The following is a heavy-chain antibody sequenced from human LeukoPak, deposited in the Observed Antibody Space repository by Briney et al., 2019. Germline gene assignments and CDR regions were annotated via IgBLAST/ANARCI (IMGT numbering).Heavy chain of an antibody. CDR1: GFTFSSYA. CDR2: ISGSGGST. V-gene: IGHV3-23*01. J-gene: IGHJ4*02. Sequence: GGSLRLSCAASGFTFSSYAMSWVRQAPGKGLEWISAISGSGGSTYYADSVKGRFTISRDNSKNTLYLQMNSLRAEDTAVYYCAKVRITMVRGGLDYWGQGTLVTVSS. CDR3: AKVRITMVRGGLDY. D-gene: IGHD3-10*01.